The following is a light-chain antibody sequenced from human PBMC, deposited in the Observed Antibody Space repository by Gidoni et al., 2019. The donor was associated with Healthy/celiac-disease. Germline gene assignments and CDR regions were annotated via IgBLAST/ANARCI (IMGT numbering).Light chain of an antibody. J-gene: IGKJ4*01. CDR3: QQYDNLPLT. CDR2: DAS. Sequence: DIQMTQSPSSLSASAGDRVTITCQASQDISNHLNWYQQKPGKAPKLLIYDASNLETGVPSRFSGSGSGTDFTFTISSLQPEDIATYYCQQYDNLPLTFGGGTKVEIK. CDR1: QDISNH. V-gene: IGKV1-33*01.